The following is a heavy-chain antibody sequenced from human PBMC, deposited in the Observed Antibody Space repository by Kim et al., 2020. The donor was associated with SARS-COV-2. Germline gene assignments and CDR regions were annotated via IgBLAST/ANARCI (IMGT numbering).Heavy chain of an antibody. CDR3: AKVGWGATAGANY. J-gene: IGHJ4*02. V-gene: IGHV3-23*01. D-gene: IGHD6-13*01. Sequence: YADAGKGGFTISRDDATTTLYLQISSVRVEDTAVYYCAKVGWGATAGANYWGQGILVTVSS.